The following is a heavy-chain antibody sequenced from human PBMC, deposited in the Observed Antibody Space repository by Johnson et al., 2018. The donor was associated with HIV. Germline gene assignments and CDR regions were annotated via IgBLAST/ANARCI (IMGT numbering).Heavy chain of an antibody. J-gene: IGHJ3*02. CDR2: INWNGGST. D-gene: IGHD6-6*01. Sequence: MLLVESGGGVVQPGRSLRLSCAASGFTFDDYGMSWVRQAPGKGLEWVSGINWNGGSTGYADSVKGRFTISRDNAKNSLYLQMNSLRAEDTALYYCARDRYSSSSGAFDIWGQGTMVTVSS. V-gene: IGHV3-20*04. CDR3: ARDRYSSSSGAFDI. CDR1: GFTFDDYG.